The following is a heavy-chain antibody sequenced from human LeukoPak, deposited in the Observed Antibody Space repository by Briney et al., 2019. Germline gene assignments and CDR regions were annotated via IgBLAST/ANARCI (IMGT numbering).Heavy chain of an antibody. Sequence: SETLSLTCAVYGGSFSGYYWSWIRQPPEKGLEWIGEINHSGSTNYNPSLKSRVTISVDTSKNQFSLKLSSVTAADTAVYYCARDLSPTTGFDYWGQGTLVTVSS. J-gene: IGHJ4*02. D-gene: IGHD4-17*01. V-gene: IGHV4-34*01. CDR3: ARDLSPTTGFDY. CDR1: GGSFSGYY. CDR2: INHSGST.